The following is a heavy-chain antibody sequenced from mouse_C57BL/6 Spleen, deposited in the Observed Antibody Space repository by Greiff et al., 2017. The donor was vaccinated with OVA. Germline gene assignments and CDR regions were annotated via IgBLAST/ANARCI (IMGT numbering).Heavy chain of an antibody. Sequence: EVKLMESGAGLVKPGGSLKLSCAASGFTFSSYAMSWVRQTPEKRLEWVAYISSGGDYIYYADTVKGRFTISRDNARNTLYLQMSSLKSEDTAMYYCTSYYDYDSAWFAYWGQGTLVTVSA. CDR3: TSYYDYDSAWFAY. J-gene: IGHJ3*01. D-gene: IGHD2-4*01. V-gene: IGHV5-9-1*02. CDR2: ISSGGDYI. CDR1: GFTFSSYA.